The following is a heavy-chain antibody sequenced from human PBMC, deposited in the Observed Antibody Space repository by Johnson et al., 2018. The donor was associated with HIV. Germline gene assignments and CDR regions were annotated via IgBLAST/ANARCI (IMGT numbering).Heavy chain of an antibody. CDR3: AKDGDITTRPWGLGDI. V-gene: IGHV3-25*05. Sequence: VQLVESGGGVVQPAWSPRVSCAASQFTFSSYYMNCVRQAPGNALELVGQVNPNGGGTYLIDSGKDRFNTSRDNAKNTLHLQMNSLRAEDTAVFYCAKDGDITTRPWGLGDIWGQGTMVTVSS. D-gene: IGHD6-6*01. J-gene: IGHJ3*02. CDR2: VNPNGGGT. CDR1: QFTFSSYY.